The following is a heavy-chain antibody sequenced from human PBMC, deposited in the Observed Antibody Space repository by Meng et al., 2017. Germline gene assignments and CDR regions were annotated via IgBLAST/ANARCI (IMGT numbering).Heavy chain of an antibody. V-gene: IGHV1-2*06. Sequence: QVQLVQSGAEVKKPGASVKVSCKPSGYNFPDYYIHWVRQAPGQGLEWMGRIDPKNGDTHYAQKFQGRVTMTGDTSISTAYMDLSGLRSDDTAVYHCARDEDISAAGKLFGDYWGQGTLVTVSS. D-gene: IGHD6-13*01. CDR1: GYNFPDYY. CDR2: IDPKNGDT. J-gene: IGHJ4*02. CDR3: ARDEDISAAGKLFGDY.